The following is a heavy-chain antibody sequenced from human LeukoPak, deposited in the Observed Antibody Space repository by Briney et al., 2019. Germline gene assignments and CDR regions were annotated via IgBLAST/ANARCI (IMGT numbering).Heavy chain of an antibody. CDR3: ARAIYYYDSSGQGAFDI. CDR1: VYTFTSYG. CDR2: ISAYNDNT. Sequence: GASVTVSCKGSVYTFTSYGISWVRQAPGQGLEWMGWISAYNDNTNYAQKLQGRVTMTTDTSTSTAYMELRSLRSDDTAVYYCARAIYYYDSSGQGAFDIWGQGTMVTVSS. V-gene: IGHV1-18*01. D-gene: IGHD3-22*01. J-gene: IGHJ3*02.